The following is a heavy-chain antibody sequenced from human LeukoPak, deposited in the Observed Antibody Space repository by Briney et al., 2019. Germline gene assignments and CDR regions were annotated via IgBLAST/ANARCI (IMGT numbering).Heavy chain of an antibody. D-gene: IGHD3-10*01. CDR2: ISGSGGST. Sequence: PGGSLRLSCAASGFTFSSYCMTWVRQAPGKGLEWVSAISGSGGSTYYADSVKGRSTISRDNSKNTLYLQMNSLRAEDTAVYYCAKFGLAGSGRFHDAFDIWGQGTMVTVSS. V-gene: IGHV3-23*01. J-gene: IGHJ3*02. CDR3: AKFGLAGSGRFHDAFDI. CDR1: GFTFSSYC.